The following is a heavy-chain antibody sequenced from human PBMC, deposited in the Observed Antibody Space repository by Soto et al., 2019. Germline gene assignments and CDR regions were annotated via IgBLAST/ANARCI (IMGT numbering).Heavy chain of an antibody. D-gene: IGHD3-16*02. CDR3: ARPVDYDYVWGSYRYTGSYYYGMDV. J-gene: IGHJ6*02. V-gene: IGHV3-30*03. CDR2: ISYDGSNK. CDR1: GFTFSSYG. Sequence: QVQLVESGGGVVQPGRSLRLSCAASGFTFSSYGMHWVRQAPGKGLEWVAVISYDGSNKYYADSVKGRFTISRDNAKNSLYLQMNSLRAEDTAVYYCARPVDYDYVWGSYRYTGSYYYGMDVWGQGTTVTVSS.